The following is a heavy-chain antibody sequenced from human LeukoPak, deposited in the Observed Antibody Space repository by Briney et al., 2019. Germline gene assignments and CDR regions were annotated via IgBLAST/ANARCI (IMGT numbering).Heavy chain of an antibody. CDR2: MNPNSGNT. V-gene: IGHV1-8*01. Sequence: ASVKVSFKASGYTFTSYDINWVRQATGQGLEWMGWMNPNSGNTGYAQKFQGRVTMTRNTSISTAYMELSSLRSEDTAVYYCARGALYCSGGSCYFDYWGQGTLVTVSS. D-gene: IGHD2-15*01. CDR3: ARGALYCSGGSCYFDY. J-gene: IGHJ4*02. CDR1: GYTFTSYD.